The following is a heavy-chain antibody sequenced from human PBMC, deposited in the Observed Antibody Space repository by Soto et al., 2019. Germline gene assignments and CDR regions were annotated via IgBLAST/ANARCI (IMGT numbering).Heavy chain of an antibody. D-gene: IGHD3-3*01. CDR2: ISAYNGNT. V-gene: IGHV1-18*04. CDR1: CYTCTIYF. Sequence: ASVKVSFKAGCYTCTIYFSIVWRQSPLQGGEVMGWISAYNGNTNYAQKLQGRVTMTTDTSTSTAYMELRSLRSDDTAVCYCARDRGHTLRFLEWLTGKFDFDIWGQGTMVTVSS. CDR3: ARDRGHTLRFLEWLTGKFDFDI. J-gene: IGHJ3*02.